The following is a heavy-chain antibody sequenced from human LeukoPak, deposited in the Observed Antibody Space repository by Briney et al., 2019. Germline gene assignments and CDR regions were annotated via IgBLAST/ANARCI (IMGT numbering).Heavy chain of an antibody. Sequence: PGGSLRLSCAASGFTFSSYGMHWVRQAPGKGLEWVVVIWYDGSNKYYADSVKGRFTISKDNSKNTLYLQMNSLRAEDTAVYYCARDLGYCSGGSCYPRGFDYWGQGTLVTVSS. J-gene: IGHJ4*02. CDR1: GFTFSSYG. CDR2: IWYDGSNK. V-gene: IGHV3-33*01. CDR3: ARDLGYCSGGSCYPRGFDY. D-gene: IGHD2-15*01.